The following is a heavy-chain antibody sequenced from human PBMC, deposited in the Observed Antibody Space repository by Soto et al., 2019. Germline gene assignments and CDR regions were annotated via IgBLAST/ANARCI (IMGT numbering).Heavy chain of an antibody. V-gene: IGHV3-23*01. CDR2: ISGSGGST. D-gene: IGHD2-15*01. CDR1: GFTFSSYA. Sequence: GGSLRLSCAASGFTFSSYAMSWVRQAPGKGLEWVSAISGSGGSTYYADSVKGRFTISRDNSKNTLYLQMNSLRAEDTAVYYCAKGNPVMVAANQSWFDPWGQGTLVTVSS. CDR3: AKGNPVMVAANQSWFDP. J-gene: IGHJ5*02.